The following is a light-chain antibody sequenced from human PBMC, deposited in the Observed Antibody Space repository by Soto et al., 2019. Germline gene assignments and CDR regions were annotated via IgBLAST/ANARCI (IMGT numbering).Light chain of an antibody. CDR3: QHYGSSPLT. CDR2: GAS. J-gene: IGKJ4*01. V-gene: IGKV3-20*01. CDR1: QSVSNNY. Sequence: EIVLTQSPGTLSLSPGERATLSCRASQSVSNNYLAWYQQKPGQAPRLLIYGASNRATGIPDRFNGSGSGTDFTLTISRLEPEDFAVYYCQHYGSSPLTFGGGTKVDI.